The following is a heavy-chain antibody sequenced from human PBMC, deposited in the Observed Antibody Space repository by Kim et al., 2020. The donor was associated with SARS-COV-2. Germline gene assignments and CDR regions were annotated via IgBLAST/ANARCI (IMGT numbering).Heavy chain of an antibody. Sequence: ASVKVSCKASGYTLTSSATNWVRQAPGQGLEWMGWINTNTGNPTYAQGFTARFVFSLDTSVSTAYLQISSLKSDDTAVYYCARGLEFLDATGYNNWFDRWGKGTLVTVSS. V-gene: IGHV7-4-1*02. CDR1: GYTLTSSA. D-gene: IGHD2-15*01. CDR3: ARGLEFLDATGYNNWFDR. CDR2: INTNTGNP. J-gene: IGHJ5*02.